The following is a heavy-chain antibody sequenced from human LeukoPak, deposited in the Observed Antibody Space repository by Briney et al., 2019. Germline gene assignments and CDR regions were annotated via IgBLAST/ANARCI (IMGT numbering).Heavy chain of an antibody. Sequence: GRSLRLSCAASGFTFSSYGMHWVRQAPGKGLEWVAVISYDGGNKYYADSVKGRFTISRDNSKNTLYLQMNSLRAEDTAVYYCARHTVGDYLDYWGQGTLVTVSS. V-gene: IGHV3-30*03. J-gene: IGHJ4*02. CDR1: GFTFSSYG. CDR3: ARHTVGDYLDY. D-gene: IGHD4-17*01. CDR2: ISYDGGNK.